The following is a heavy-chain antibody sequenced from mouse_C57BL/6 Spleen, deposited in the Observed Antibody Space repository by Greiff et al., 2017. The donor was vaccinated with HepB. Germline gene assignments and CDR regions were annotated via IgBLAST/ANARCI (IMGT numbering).Heavy chain of an antibody. Sequence: EVQVVESGGGLVKPGGSLKLSCAASGFTFSDYGMHWARQAPEKGLEWVAYISSGSSTIYYADTVKGRFTISRDNAKNTLFLQMTSLSSEDTAMYYCAREGSSSLYYFDYWGQGTTLTVSS. CDR2: ISSGSSTI. J-gene: IGHJ2*01. CDR3: AREGSSSLYYFDY. D-gene: IGHD1-1*01. CDR1: GFTFSDYG. V-gene: IGHV5-17*01.